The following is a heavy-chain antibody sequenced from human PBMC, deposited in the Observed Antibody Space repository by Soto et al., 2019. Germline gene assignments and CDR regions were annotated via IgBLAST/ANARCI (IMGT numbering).Heavy chain of an antibody. V-gene: IGHV1-3*01. CDR1: GYTFTSDA. J-gene: IGHJ3*01. D-gene: IGHD3-22*01. CDR3: ARAGAWGSNYDDAAFDA. Sequence: VHLVQSGAEVKKPGASVKVSCRASGYTFTSDAMHWVRQAPGQGLEWLGWINVGTGYTTFSQKFKGRVSITRVTYASTAYMELSSLRSEDTAIYSCARAGAWGSNYDDAAFDAWGQGTKVTVSS. CDR2: INVGTGYT.